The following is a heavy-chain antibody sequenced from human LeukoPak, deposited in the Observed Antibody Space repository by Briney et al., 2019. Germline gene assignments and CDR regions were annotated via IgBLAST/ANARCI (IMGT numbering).Heavy chain of an antibody. J-gene: IGHJ5*02. Sequence: GGSLRLSCAASGFTFSSYWMSWVRQAPGKGLEWVANIKQDGSEKYYVGSVKGRFTISRDNAKNSLYLQMNSLRAEDTAVYYCAKDWTAYGDYDGAWGQGTLVTVSS. D-gene: IGHD4-17*01. V-gene: IGHV3-7*01. CDR2: IKQDGSEK. CDR3: AKDWTAYGDYDGA. CDR1: GFTFSSYW.